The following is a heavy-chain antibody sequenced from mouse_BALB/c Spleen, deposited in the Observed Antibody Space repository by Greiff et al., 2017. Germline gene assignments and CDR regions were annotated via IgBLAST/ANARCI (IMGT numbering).Heavy chain of an antibody. CDR1: GYTFTDYA. V-gene: IGHV1S137*01. D-gene: IGHD1-1*01. CDR2: ISTYYGDA. CDR3: ARRATVVATDYAMDD. Sequence: VQLQQSGAELVRPGVSVKISCKGSGYTFTDYAMHWVKQSHAKSLEWIGVISTYYGDASYNQKFKGKATMTVDKSSSTAYMELARLTSEDSAIYYCARRATVVATDYAMDDWGQGTSVTVSS. J-gene: IGHJ4*01.